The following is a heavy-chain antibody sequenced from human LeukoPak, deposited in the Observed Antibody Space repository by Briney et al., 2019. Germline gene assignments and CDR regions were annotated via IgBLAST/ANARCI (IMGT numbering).Heavy chain of an antibody. CDR3: ARDLTSIVGATEVDY. CDR1: GYTFTSYG. CDR2: ISAYNGNT. Sequence: ASVKLSCKASGYTFTSYGISWVRQAPRQGLEWMGWISAYNGNTNYAQKLQGRVTMTTDTSTSTAYMELRSLRSDDTAVYYCARDLTSIVGATEVDYWGQGTLVTVSS. J-gene: IGHJ4*02. V-gene: IGHV1-18*01. D-gene: IGHD1-26*01.